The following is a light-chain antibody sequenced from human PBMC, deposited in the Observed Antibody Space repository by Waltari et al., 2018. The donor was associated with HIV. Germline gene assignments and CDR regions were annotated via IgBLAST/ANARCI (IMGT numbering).Light chain of an antibody. CDR2: EVS. J-gene: IGLJ2*01. CDR3: CSYAARVV. CDR1: SRDVGSYNL. V-gene: IGLV2-23*02. Sequence: QSALTQPASVSGSPGQSITISCTGTSRDVGSYNLVSWYQQHPGKAPKLIIFEVSKRPSGVSNRFSGSKSGNTASLTISGRQAEDEADYYCCSYAARVVFGGGTKLTVL.